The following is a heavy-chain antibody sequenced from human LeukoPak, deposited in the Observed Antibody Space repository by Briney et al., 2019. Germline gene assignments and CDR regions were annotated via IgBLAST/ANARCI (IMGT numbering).Heavy chain of an antibody. CDR2: ISSGSSYI. J-gene: IGHJ4*02. Sequence: GGSLRLSCAASGFTFSSYSMNWVRQAPGKGLEWVSSISSGSSYIYYADSVKGRFTISRDNAKNSLYLQMNSLRAEDTAVYYCARAPGYSSGYFDYWGQGTLVTVSS. CDR3: ARAPGYSSGYFDY. D-gene: IGHD6-19*01. V-gene: IGHV3-21*01. CDR1: GFTFSSYS.